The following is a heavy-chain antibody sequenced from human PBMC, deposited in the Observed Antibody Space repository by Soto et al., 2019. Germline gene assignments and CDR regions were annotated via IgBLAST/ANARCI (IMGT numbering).Heavy chain of an antibody. CDR3: AKAREDNWNDVESLDY. CDR1: GFTFSSYG. D-gene: IGHD1-20*01. CDR2: ISYDGSNK. V-gene: IGHV3-30*18. J-gene: IGHJ4*02. Sequence: GGSLRLSCAASGFTFSSYGMHWVRQAPGKGLEWVAVISYDGSNKYYADSVKGRFTISRDNSKNTLYLQMNSLRAEDTAVYYCAKAREDNWNDVESLDYWGQGTLVTVSS.